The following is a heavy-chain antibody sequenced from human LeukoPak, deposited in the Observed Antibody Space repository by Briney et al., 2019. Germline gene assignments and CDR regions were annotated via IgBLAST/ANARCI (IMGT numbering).Heavy chain of an antibody. CDR1: GGTFSSYA. D-gene: IGHD3-10*01. J-gene: IGHJ6*04. CDR2: IIPIFGTA. CDR3: ASQITMVRGVIVPYYYYGMDV. Sequence: SVKVSCKASGGTFSSYAISWVRQAPGQGLEWMGGIIPIFGTANYAQKFQGRVTITADKSTSTAYMELSSLRSEDTAVYYYASQITMVRGVIVPYYYYGMDVWGKGTTVTVSS. V-gene: IGHV1-69*06.